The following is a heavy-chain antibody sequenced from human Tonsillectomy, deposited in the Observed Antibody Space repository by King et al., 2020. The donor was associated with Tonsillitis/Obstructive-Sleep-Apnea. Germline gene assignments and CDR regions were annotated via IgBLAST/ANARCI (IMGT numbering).Heavy chain of an antibody. CDR2: IRGSGGST. V-gene: IGHV3-23*04. CDR1: GFTFSSYA. CDR3: AKGQNYDFWSSYSTSYNWFDP. Sequence: VQLVESGGGLVQPGGSLRLSCVASGFTFSSYAMSWVRQAPGKGLDWISGIRGSGGSTYYADSVKGRFTVSRDNSKNTLYLQMNSLRAEDTAIYYCAKGQNYDFWSSYSTSYNWFDPWGQGTLVTVSS. J-gene: IGHJ5*02. D-gene: IGHD3-3*01.